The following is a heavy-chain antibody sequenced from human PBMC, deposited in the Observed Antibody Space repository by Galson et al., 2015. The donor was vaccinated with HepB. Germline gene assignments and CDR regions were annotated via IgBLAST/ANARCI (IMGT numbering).Heavy chain of an antibody. CDR2: ISSSSSTI. V-gene: IGHV3-48*01. Sequence: SLRLSCAASGFTFSSYSMNWVRQAPGKGLERVSYISSSSSTIYYADSVKGRFTISRDNAKNSLYLQMNSLRAEDTAVYYCARDGGYTTEDFWSGYYWVGVDAFDIWGQGTMVTVSS. J-gene: IGHJ3*02. D-gene: IGHD3-3*01. CDR1: GFTFSSYS. CDR3: ARDGGYTTEDFWSGYYWVGVDAFDI.